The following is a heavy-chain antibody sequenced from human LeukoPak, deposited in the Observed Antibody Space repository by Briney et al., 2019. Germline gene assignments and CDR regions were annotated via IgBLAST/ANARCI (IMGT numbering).Heavy chain of an antibody. Sequence: GASVKVSCKASGYTFTNYGITWVRQAPGQGLEWLGWISAYNGNANYAQKFQGRVTMTRDTSTSTAYMEVRSLRSDDTAVYYCARDAEQWLTAGGYFDYWGQGTLVTVSS. D-gene: IGHD6-19*01. CDR1: GYTFTNYG. J-gene: IGHJ4*02. V-gene: IGHV1-18*01. CDR3: ARDAEQWLTAGGYFDY. CDR2: ISAYNGNA.